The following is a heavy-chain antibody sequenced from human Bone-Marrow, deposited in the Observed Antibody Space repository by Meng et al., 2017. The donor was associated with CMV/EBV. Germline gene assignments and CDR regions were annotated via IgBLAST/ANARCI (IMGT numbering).Heavy chain of an antibody. V-gene: IGHV1-2*02. CDR3: ARDVFSSSPTEV. CDR1: GYTFTGHH. Sequence: ASVKVSCKTSGYTFTGHHMHWVRQAPGQGLEWMGWLNPKTGGANLAQRFQGRVTMTRDTSISTAYMEVRGLRSDDTAVYYCARDVFSSSPTEVGGKGTVVTVSS. J-gene: IGHJ3*01. D-gene: IGHD2-2*01. CDR2: LNPKTGGA.